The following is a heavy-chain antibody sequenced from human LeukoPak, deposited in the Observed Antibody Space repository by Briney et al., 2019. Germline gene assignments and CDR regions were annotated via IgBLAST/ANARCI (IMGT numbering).Heavy chain of an antibody. D-gene: IGHD3-16*02. Sequence: SVKVSCKASGGTFSSYAISWVRQAPGQGLGWMGGIIPIFGTANYAQKFQGRVTTTTDESTSTAYMELSSLRSEDTAVYYCARRLRRLSDWSKPWGQETLVSGSS. J-gene: IGHJ5*02. CDR1: GGTFSSYA. CDR3: ARRLRRLSDWSKP. V-gene: IGHV1-69*05. CDR2: IIPIFGTA.